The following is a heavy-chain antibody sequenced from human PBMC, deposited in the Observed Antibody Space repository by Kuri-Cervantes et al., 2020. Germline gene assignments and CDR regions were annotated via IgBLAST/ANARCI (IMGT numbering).Heavy chain of an antibody. CDR2: ISYDGSNK. CDR1: GFTFSSYA. J-gene: IGHJ6*02. V-gene: IGHV3-30-3*01. Sequence: LSLTCAASGFTFSSYAMHWVRQAPGKGLEWVAVISYDGSNKYYADSVKGRFTISGDNSKNTLYLQMNSLRAEDTAVYYCARDGLSSRYLDPPNYDFWSGFEGAYYYGMDVWGQGTTVTVSS. D-gene: IGHD3-3*01. CDR3: ARDGLSSRYLDPPNYDFWSGFEGAYYYGMDV.